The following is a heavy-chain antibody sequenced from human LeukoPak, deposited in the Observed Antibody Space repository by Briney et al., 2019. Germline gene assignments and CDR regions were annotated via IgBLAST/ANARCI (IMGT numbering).Heavy chain of an antibody. CDR1: GYTFTSYD. J-gene: IGHJ6*02. CDR2: MNPNSGNT. D-gene: IGHD1-26*01. V-gene: IGHV1-8*01. CDR3: AADSGVGASNLDV. Sequence: GASVKVSCKASGYTFTSYDINWVRQATGQGLEWMGWMNPNSGNTGYAQKFQERVTITRDMSTSTAYMELSSLRSEDTAVYYCAADSGVGASNLDVWGQGTTVTVSS.